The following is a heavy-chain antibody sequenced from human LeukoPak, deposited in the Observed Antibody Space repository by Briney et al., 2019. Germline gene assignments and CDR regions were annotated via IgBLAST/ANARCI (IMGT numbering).Heavy chain of an antibody. CDR3: ARIVGIAARRGIDY. CDR2: INHSGST. J-gene: IGHJ4*02. V-gene: IGHV4-34*01. CDR1: GGSFSGYY. D-gene: IGHD6-6*01. Sequence: SETLSLTCAVYGGSFSGYYWSWIRQPPGKGLEWIGEINHSGSTNYNPSLKSRVTISVDTSKNQFPLKLSSVTAADTAVYYCARIVGIAARRGIDYWGQGTLVTVSS.